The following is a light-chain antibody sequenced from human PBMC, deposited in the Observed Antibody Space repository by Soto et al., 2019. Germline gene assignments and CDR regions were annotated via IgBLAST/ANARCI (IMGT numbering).Light chain of an antibody. V-gene: IGLV2-14*03. CDR2: DVS. J-gene: IGLJ1*01. CDR1: SSDVGDYDY. Sequence: QSALTQPASVSGSPGQSITISCTGSSSDVGDYDYVAWYQQHPDKAPKLMIFDVSSRPSGVSNRFSGSKSGSTASLTISGLQAEDEADYFCSSYSSSGTLYVLGTGTQLTVL. CDR3: SSYSSSGTLYV.